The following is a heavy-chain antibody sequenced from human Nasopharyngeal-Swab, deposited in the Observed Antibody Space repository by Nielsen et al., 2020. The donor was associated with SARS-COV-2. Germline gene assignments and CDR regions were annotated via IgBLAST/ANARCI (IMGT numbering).Heavy chain of an antibody. D-gene: IGHD1-7*01. Sequence: WVRQAPGQGLEWMGWINPNSGGTNYAQKFQGRVTMTRDTSISTAYMELSRLRSDDTAVYYCARLGWNYERHLDYWGQGTLVTVSS. CDR3: ARLGWNYERHLDY. V-gene: IGHV1-2*02. J-gene: IGHJ4*02. CDR2: INPNSGGT.